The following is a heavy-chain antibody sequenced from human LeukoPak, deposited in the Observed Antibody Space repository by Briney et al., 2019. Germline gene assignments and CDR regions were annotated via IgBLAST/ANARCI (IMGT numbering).Heavy chain of an antibody. CDR2: IIPIFGTA. Sequence: GAPVKVSCKASGGTFSSYAISWVRQAPGEGLEWMGGIIPIFGTANYAQKFQGRVTITADESTSTAYMELSSLRSEDTAVYYCARDYGSGSDYYYYYYMDVWGKGTTVTISS. CDR1: GGTFSSYA. CDR3: ARDYGSGSDYYYYYYMDV. V-gene: IGHV1-69*13. J-gene: IGHJ6*03. D-gene: IGHD3-10*01.